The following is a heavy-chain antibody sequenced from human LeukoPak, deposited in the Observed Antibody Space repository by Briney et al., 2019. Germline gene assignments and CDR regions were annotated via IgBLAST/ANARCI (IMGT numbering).Heavy chain of an antibody. CDR1: GYSISSGYY. D-gene: IGHD1-26*01. CDR3: ARDYLQWELLVGLWFDP. Sequence: SETLPLTCTVSGYSISSGYYWGWIRQPPGKGLEWIGSIYHSGSTYYNPSLKSRVTISVDTSKNQFSLKLSSVTAADTTVYYCARDYLQWELLVGLWFDPWGQGTLVTVSS. J-gene: IGHJ5*02. V-gene: IGHV4-38-2*02. CDR2: IYHSGST.